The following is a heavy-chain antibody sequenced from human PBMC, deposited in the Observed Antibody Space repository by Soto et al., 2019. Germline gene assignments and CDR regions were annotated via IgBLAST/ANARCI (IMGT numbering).Heavy chain of an antibody. D-gene: IGHD2-2*01. V-gene: IGHV4-61*08. J-gene: IGHJ4*02. CDR3: ARAFGSSMPSLY. CDR2: IYDSGST. Sequence: SETLSLTCTVSGGSISSGDYYWSWIRQPPGKGLEWIGYIYDSGSTVYNPSLKSRVTISLDMSKNQFSLRLSSVTAADTAVYYCARAFGSSMPSLYWGQGTLVTVSS. CDR1: GGSISSGDYY.